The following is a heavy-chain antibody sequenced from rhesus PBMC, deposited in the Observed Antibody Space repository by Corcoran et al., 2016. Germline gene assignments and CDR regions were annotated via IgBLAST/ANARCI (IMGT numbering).Heavy chain of an antibody. Sequence: QVTLKESGPALVKPTQTLTLTCTFSGFSLSTGGMGVGWIRQPPGKAPEGLASIYWDDDKYYSTSLKSRLTIAKDTAKNQVVLTMTNMDPVDTATYYCARGNYGTPYYWGQGVLVTVSS. V-gene: IGHV2S1*01. CDR1: GFSLSTGGMG. J-gene: IGHJ4*01. CDR2: IYWDDDK. D-gene: IGHD1-26*01. CDR3: ARGNYGTPYY.